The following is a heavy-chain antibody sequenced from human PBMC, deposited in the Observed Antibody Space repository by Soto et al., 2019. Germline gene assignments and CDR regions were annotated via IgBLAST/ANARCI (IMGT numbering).Heavy chain of an antibody. Sequence: PSETLSLTCTVSGASISSYYWSWIRQPAGKGLEWVGRFYTSGRTNYNPSLKSRVTMSVDTSKNQFSLKVNSVTAADTAVYYCAREPKPYDFWSGYYTGMDYYYGMDVWGQGTTVT. CDR2: FYTSGRT. D-gene: IGHD3-3*01. V-gene: IGHV4-4*07. CDR1: GASISSYY. CDR3: AREPKPYDFWSGYYTGMDYYYGMDV. J-gene: IGHJ6*02.